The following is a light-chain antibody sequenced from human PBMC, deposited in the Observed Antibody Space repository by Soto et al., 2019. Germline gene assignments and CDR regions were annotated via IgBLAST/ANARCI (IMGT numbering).Light chain of an antibody. CDR2: EAT. J-gene: IGLJ2*01. CDR1: SDDIGNYNL. V-gene: IGLV2-23*01. CDR3: CSFAGSTNLVA. Sequence: QSVLTQPASVSGSPGQSITISCTGTSDDIGNYNLVSWYQQHPGRAPKLLIYEATERPSGVSNRFSGSKSGNTASLTISGLQTEDEATYYCCSFAGSTNLVAFGGGTKLTVL.